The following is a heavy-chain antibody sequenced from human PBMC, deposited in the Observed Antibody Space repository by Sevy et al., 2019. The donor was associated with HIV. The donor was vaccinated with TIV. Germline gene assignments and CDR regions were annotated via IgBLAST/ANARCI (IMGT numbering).Heavy chain of an antibody. D-gene: IGHD3-22*01. CDR2: IKPDGSIT. CDR3: AKSGYYYDSSGYNWFDP. V-gene: IGHV3-74*01. J-gene: IGHJ5*02. Sequence: GGSLRLSCTASGFISSPYWMHWVRQAPGKGLVWVSRIKPDGSITSYADAVKGRLTRSRDNAKNTLYLQMNRLRAEDTAVYYGAKSGYYYDSSGYNWFDPWGQGTLVTVSS. CDR1: GFISSPYW.